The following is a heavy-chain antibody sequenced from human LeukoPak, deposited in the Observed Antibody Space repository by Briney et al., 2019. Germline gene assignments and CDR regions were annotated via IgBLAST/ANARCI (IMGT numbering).Heavy chain of an antibody. CDR1: GGSISSYY. V-gene: IGHV3-30-3*01. Sequence: LSLTCTVSGGSISSYYWSWIRQPPGKGLEWVAVISYDGSNKYYADSVKGRFTISRDNSKNTLYLQMNSLRAEDTAVYYCARELGYSGYERSFDYWGQGTLVTVSS. D-gene: IGHD5-12*01. CDR3: ARELGYSGYERSFDY. J-gene: IGHJ4*02. CDR2: ISYDGSNK.